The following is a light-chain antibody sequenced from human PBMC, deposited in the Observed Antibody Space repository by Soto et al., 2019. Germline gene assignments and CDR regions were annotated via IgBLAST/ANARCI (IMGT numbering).Light chain of an antibody. J-gene: IGKJ4*01. V-gene: IGKV3D-20*02. CDR3: QQRSNWPPVT. Sequence: EIVLTQSPGTLSLSPGERATLSCRASQNVRGSYLAWYQQKPGQAPRLLIQGASSRATGIPDRFSGSGSGTDFTLTISSLEPEDFGVYYCQQRSNWPPVTFGGGTKVDIK. CDR2: GAS. CDR1: QNVRGSY.